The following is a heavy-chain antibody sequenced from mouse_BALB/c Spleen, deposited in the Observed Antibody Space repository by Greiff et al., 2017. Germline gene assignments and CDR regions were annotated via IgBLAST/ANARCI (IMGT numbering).Heavy chain of an antibody. V-gene: IGHV14-3*02. J-gene: IGHJ4*01. Sequence: EVKVEESGAELVKPGASVKLSCTASGFNIKDTYMHWVKQRPEQGLEWIGRIDPANGNTKYDPKFQGKATITADTSSNTAYLQLSSLTSEDTAVYYCARAGDYWGQGTSVTVSS. CDR3: ARAGDY. CDR2: IDPANGNT. CDR1: GFNIKDTY.